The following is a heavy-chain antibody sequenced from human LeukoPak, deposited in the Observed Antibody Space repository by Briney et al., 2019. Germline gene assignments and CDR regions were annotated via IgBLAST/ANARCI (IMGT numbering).Heavy chain of an antibody. V-gene: IGHV4-59*01. J-gene: IGHJ6*03. Sequence: SETLSLTCTVSGGSISSYYWSWIRQPPGKGLEWIGYIYYSGSTNYNPSLKSRVTISVDTSKNQFSLKLSSVTAADTAVYYCARGGSSWYRYYHMDVWGKGTTVTVSS. D-gene: IGHD6-13*01. CDR1: GGSISSYY. CDR2: IYYSGST. CDR3: ARGGSSWYRYYHMDV.